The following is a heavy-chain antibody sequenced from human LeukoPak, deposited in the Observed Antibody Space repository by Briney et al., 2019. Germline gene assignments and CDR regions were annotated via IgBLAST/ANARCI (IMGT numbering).Heavy chain of an antibody. V-gene: IGHV3-7*03. CDR3: AREDCSGGSCYFDY. J-gene: IGHJ4*02. CDR2: INQDGSEK. D-gene: IGHD2-15*01. CDR1: GFTFSSYW. Sequence: PGGSLRLSCAASGFTFSSYWMSWVRQAPGKGLEWVANINQDGSEKYYVDSVKGRFTISRDNAKNSLYLQMNSLRAEDTAVYYCAREDCSGGSCYFDYWGQGTLVTVSS.